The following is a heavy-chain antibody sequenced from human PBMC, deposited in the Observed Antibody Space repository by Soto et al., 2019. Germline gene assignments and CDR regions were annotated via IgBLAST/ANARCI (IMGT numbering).Heavy chain of an antibody. J-gene: IGHJ4*02. CDR2: IWADGSRQ. CDR3: VEGNGYWGLNDY. V-gene: IGHV3-33*08. Sequence: QVQLVESGGGVIQPGKSLRLSCSASGFAFSTYAMHWVRQAPGKGLEWVAVIWADGSRQFYGNSVKGRFTISRDNSKNTLYLQINSLRDDDPALYYFVEGNGYWGLNDYWGQGTLVTVSS. D-gene: IGHD3-3*01. CDR1: GFAFSTYA.